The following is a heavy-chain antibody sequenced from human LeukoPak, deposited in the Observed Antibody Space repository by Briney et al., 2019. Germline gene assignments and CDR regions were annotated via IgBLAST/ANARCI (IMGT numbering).Heavy chain of an antibody. CDR3: ASALSSSWYGDY. D-gene: IGHD6-13*01. V-gene: IGHV4-34*01. J-gene: IGHJ4*02. Sequence: IPSETLSLTCAVYGLSFSGYYWRSVRQPPGKGLECHGEINHRGSTNYNPSLKSRVTISVDTAKTQFSLKLSSVSAADTAVYYCASALSSSWYGDYWGQGTLVTVSS. CDR1: GLSFSGYY. CDR2: INHRGST.